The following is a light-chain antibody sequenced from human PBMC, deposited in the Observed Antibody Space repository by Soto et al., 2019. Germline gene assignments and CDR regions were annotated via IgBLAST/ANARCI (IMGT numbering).Light chain of an antibody. CDR3: QQYSYSPLT. J-gene: IGKJ4*01. V-gene: IGKV3-20*01. CDR1: QSVSSNY. CDR2: GAS. Sequence: EIVLTQSPGTLSLSPGERATLSCRASQSVSSNYLAWYQQKPGQAPRLLIYGASSRATGIPDRFSGSGSGTDFTLTISRLEPEEFAVYYCQQYSYSPLTFGGGTKVEVK.